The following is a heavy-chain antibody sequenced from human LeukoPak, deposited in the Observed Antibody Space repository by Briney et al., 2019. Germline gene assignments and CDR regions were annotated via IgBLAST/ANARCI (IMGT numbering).Heavy chain of an antibody. V-gene: IGHV4-59*08. D-gene: IGHD3-3*01. J-gene: IGHJ3*02. CDR3: ARRNYDVLSGYYDAFDI. Sequence: PSETLSLTCTVSGGSISSYYWSWIRQPPGKGLEWIGYIYYSGSTNYNPSLKSRVTISVDTSKNQFSLKLTSVTAADTAVYYCARRNYDVLSGYYDAFDIWDQGTMVTVSS. CDR1: GGSISSYY. CDR2: IYYSGST.